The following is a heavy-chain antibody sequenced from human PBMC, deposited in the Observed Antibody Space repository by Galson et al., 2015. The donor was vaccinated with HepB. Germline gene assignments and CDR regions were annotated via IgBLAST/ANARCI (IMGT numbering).Heavy chain of an antibody. J-gene: IGHJ6*02. V-gene: IGHV3-30*04. CDR2: ISYDGSNK. Sequence: SLRLSCAASGFTFSSYAMHWVRQAPGKGLEWVAVISYDGSNKYYADSVKGRFTISRDNSKNTLYLQMNSLRAEDTAVYYCARDRFGYDDPRHYYYYGMDVWGQGTTVTVSS. D-gene: IGHD5-12*01. CDR1: GFTFSSYA. CDR3: ARDRFGYDDPRHYYYYGMDV.